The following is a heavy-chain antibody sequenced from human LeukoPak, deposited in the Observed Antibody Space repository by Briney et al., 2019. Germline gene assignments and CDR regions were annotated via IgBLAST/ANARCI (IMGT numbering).Heavy chain of an antibody. Sequence: SETLSLTCTVSGGSISSYYWSWIRQPPGKGLEWIGYIYYSGTTNYNPSLKSRVTISVDTSKNQFSLKLSSVTAADTAVYYCARAPHRPVVVTASGGWFDPWGQGTLVTVSS. CDR3: ARAPHRPVVVTASGGWFDP. V-gene: IGHV4-59*12. J-gene: IGHJ5*02. D-gene: IGHD2-21*02. CDR1: GGSISSYY. CDR2: IYYSGTT.